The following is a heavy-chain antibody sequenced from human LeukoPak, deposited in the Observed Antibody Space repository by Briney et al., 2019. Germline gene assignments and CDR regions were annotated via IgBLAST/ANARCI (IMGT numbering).Heavy chain of an antibody. V-gene: IGHV3-30-3*01. Sequence: GGSLRLSCAASGFTFSSYAMHWVRQAPGKGLEWVAVISYDGSNKYYADSVKGRFTISRDNSKNTLYLQMNSLRAEDTAVYYCARDPGVVAAHDAFDIWGQGTMVTVSS. CDR3: ARDPGVVAAHDAFDI. J-gene: IGHJ3*02. D-gene: IGHD2-15*01. CDR2: ISYDGSNK. CDR1: GFTFSSYA.